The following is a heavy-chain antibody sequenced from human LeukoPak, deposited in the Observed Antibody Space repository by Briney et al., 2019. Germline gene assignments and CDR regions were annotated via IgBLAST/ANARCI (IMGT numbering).Heavy chain of an antibody. CDR3: AKLGSSWYYFDY. D-gene: IGHD6-13*01. CDR1: GFTFGSYD. CDR2: ISGSGGIT. Sequence: GGSLRLSCVASGFTFGSYDMIWVRQAPGKGLEWVSDISGSGGITNYADSVKGRFIISRDSSKETLDLQMNSLRVEDTAVYYCAKLGSSWYYFDYWGQGTLVTVSS. J-gene: IGHJ4*02. V-gene: IGHV3-23*01.